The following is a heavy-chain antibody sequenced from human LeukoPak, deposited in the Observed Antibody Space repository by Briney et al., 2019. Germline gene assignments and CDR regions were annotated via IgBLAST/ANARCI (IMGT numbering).Heavy chain of an antibody. J-gene: IGHJ4*02. Sequence: PGGSLRLSCAASGFTVSSNYMSWVRQPPGKGLEWVSVIYSGGSTYYEDSVKGRFTISRDNSKKTMHLQMNSLRAEDTTVYYCASDDGSIDYWGQGTLVTVSS. D-gene: IGHD2-2*03. CDR1: GFTVSSNY. CDR2: IYSGGST. V-gene: IGHV3-53*01. CDR3: ASDDGSIDY.